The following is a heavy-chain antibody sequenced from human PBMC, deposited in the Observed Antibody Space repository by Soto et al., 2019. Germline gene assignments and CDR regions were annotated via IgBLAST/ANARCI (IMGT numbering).Heavy chain of an antibody. CDR2: VKNGGTT. Sequence: TGGSLRLSCAASGFTINNAWMSWVRQAPGKGLEWVGHVKNGGTTDYAGPVKGRFTISRDDSKNTVYLQMSSLKSEDTAVYYCAADTPGFGQGEFEYWGQGALVTVSS. J-gene: IGHJ4*02. CDR3: AADTPGFGQGEFEY. D-gene: IGHD2-15*01. CDR1: GFTINNAW. V-gene: IGHV3-15*01.